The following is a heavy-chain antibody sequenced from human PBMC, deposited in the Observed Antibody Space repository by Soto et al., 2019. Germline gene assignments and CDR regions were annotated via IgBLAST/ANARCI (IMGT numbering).Heavy chain of an antibody. D-gene: IGHD1-1*01. CDR1: GFTFSSYS. CDR3: ARVPGTTRYSDF. V-gene: IGHV3-21*06. J-gene: IGHJ4*02. CDR2: ISSGSSYI. Sequence: GGSLRLSCAASGFTFSSYSMNWVRQAPGKGLEWVSSISSGSSYIYYADSVKGRFTISRDNAKNSLYLQMNSLRAEDTAVYYCARVPGTTRYSDFWGQGTLVTVSS.